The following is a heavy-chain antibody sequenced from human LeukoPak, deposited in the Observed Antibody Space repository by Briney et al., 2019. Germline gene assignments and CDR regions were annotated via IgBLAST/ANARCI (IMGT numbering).Heavy chain of an antibody. CDR3: ARERYSGYDSDYFDY. Sequence: SETLSLTCTVSGGSISSYYWSWIRQPPGKGLEWIGYIYYSGSTNYNPSLKSRVTISVDTSKHQFSLKLSSVTAADTAVYYCARERYSGYDSDYFDYWGQGTLVTVSS. CDR1: GGSISSYY. J-gene: IGHJ4*02. V-gene: IGHV4-59*01. D-gene: IGHD5-12*01. CDR2: IYYSGST.